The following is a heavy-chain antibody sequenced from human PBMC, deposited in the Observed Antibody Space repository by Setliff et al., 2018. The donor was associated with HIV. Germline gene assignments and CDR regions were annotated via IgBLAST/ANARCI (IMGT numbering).Heavy chain of an antibody. CDR2: VYPDDSDS. CDR3: ARQAVDCSGGTCYSTSAFDY. Sequence: GESLKISCRGSGYNFASHWIAWVRQMPGKGLEWIGIVYPDDSDSRYSPSFQGQVTISADKPVSTAYLQWSSLKASDTAMYYCARQAVDCSGGTCYSTSAFDYWGQGTLVTVSS. V-gene: IGHV5-51*01. CDR1: GYNFASHW. J-gene: IGHJ4*02. D-gene: IGHD2-15*01.